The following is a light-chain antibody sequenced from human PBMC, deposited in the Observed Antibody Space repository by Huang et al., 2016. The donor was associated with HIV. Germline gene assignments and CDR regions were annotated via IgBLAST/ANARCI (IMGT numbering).Light chain of an antibody. Sequence: DIQMTQSPSSLSASVGDTVIITCRASQNISKYLNWYQQVPGRAPKLLSYGTSNLQRGVSLMRFSGRASGTDFTLTITSLQPEDAATYFCRQSYGIPRTFGLGT. V-gene: IGKV1-39*01. CDR1: QNISKY. CDR3: RQSYGIPRT. CDR2: GTS. J-gene: IGKJ2*01.